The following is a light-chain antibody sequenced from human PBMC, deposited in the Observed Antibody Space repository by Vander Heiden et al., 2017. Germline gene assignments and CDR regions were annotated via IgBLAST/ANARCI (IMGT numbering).Light chain of an antibody. J-gene: IGKJ3*01. CDR3: QQLNSCSFT. V-gene: IGKV1-9*01. CDR2: DAS. CDR1: QGISSY. Sequence: DSQFTHTLSFLSVSVGDRVTITCRASQGISSYLAWYQQKPGKAPKLLIYDASTLESGVPSRFSGSGSGTEFTLTISSLQPEDFATYYCQQLNSCSFTFGRGTKVDIK.